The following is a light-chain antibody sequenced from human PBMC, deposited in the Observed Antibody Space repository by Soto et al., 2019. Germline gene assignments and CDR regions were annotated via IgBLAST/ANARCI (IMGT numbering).Light chain of an antibody. Sequence: QSALTQPRSVSGSPGQSVTISCTGTISDVGGYNYVSWYQQPPGNAPKLMIYDVTKRPSGVPDRFSGSKSGNTASLTISGLQAEDEADYYCCSYAGRYTFYVFGTGTKLTVL. V-gene: IGLV2-11*01. J-gene: IGLJ1*01. CDR3: CSYAGRYTFYV. CDR2: DVT. CDR1: ISDVGGYNY.